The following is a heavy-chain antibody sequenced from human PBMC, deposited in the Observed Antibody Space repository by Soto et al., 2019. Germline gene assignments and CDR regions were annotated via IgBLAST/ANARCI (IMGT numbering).Heavy chain of an antibody. V-gene: IGHV4-39*01. D-gene: IGHD6-6*01. J-gene: IGHJ4*01. CDR2: VYWTGST. CDR1: GDSLTTSGYY. CDR3: GSSHYTYRPFLVY. Sequence: SETLSLTCSVSGDSLTTSGYYWGWIRQPPGKGLQWIGNVYWTGSTFSHPSLTSRVFISVDTSKNEFSLSLTSVTAAATAVYFCGSSHYTYRPFLVYWGPGTLVTVSS.